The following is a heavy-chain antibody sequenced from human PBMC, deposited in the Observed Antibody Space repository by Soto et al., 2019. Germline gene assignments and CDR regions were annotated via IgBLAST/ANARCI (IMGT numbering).Heavy chain of an antibody. D-gene: IGHD6-19*01. J-gene: IGHJ4*02. CDR2: IYHSGST. V-gene: IGHV4-30-2*01. CDR1: GGSISSGGYS. Sequence: QLQLQESGSGLVKPSQTLSLTCAVSGGSISSGGYSWSWIRQPPGKGLEWIGYIYHSGSTYYNPMIKRRVTIAVDRCKNQLSLKLSSVTAADTAVYYCVRAGGLGAVAVDYWGQGTLVTVSS. CDR3: VRAGGLGAVAVDY.